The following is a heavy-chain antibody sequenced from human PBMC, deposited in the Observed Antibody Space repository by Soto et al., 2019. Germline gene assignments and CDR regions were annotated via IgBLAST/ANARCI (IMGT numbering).Heavy chain of an antibody. D-gene: IGHD5-12*01. Sequence: GGSLRLSCAASGFTFSTYAMYWVRQAPGKGLEYVSAISSNGGNTYYANSVKGRFTIPRDNSKNTLYLQMNSLRAEDTAVYYCVKGGYHYFDYWGQGTLVTVSS. CDR3: VKGGYHYFDY. CDR1: GFTFSTYA. CDR2: ISSNGGNT. J-gene: IGHJ4*02. V-gene: IGHV3-64*01.